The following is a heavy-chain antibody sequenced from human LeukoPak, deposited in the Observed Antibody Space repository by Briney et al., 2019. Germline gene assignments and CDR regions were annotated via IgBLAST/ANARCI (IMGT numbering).Heavy chain of an antibody. Sequence: PSETLSLTCTVSGGSVSSGSYYWSWIRQPPGKGLEWIGEINHSGSTNYNPSLKSRVTISVDTSKNQLSLKLSSVTAADTAVYYCARGVFIVVVPAASSRNWFDPWGQGTLVTVSS. V-gene: IGHV4-39*07. CDR2: INHSGST. CDR1: GGSVSSGSYY. J-gene: IGHJ5*02. CDR3: ARGVFIVVVPAASSRNWFDP. D-gene: IGHD2-2*01.